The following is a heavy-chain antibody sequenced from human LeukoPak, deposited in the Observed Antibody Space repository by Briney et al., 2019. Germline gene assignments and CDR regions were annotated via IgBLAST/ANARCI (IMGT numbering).Heavy chain of an antibody. D-gene: IGHD5-18*01. J-gene: IGHJ4*02. Sequence: SETLSLTCTVSGGSISSSSYYWGWIRQPPGKGLEWIGSIYYSGSTYYNPSLKSRVTISVDTSKNQFSLKLSSVTAADTAVYYCASGGYSYGPFDYWGQGTLVTVSS. CDR3: ASGGYSYGPFDY. CDR1: GGSISSSSYY. V-gene: IGHV4-39*01. CDR2: IYYSGST.